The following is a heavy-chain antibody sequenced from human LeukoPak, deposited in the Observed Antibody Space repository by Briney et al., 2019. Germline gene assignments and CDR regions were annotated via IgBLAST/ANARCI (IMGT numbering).Heavy chain of an antibody. D-gene: IGHD5-12*01. CDR3: ARDPLRRGGYDQRFDP. J-gene: IGHJ5*02. Sequence: ASVKVSCKASGYTFTGYYMHWVRQAPGQGLEWMGWINPNSGGTNYAQKFQGRVTMTRDTSISTAHMELSRLRSDDTAVYYCARDPLRRGGYDQRFDPWGQGTLVTVSS. CDR1: GYTFTGYY. V-gene: IGHV1-2*02. CDR2: INPNSGGT.